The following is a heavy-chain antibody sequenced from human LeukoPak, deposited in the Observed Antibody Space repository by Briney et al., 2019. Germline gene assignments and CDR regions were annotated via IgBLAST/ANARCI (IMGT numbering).Heavy chain of an antibody. CDR1: GFTFTGYY. CDR2: INPNSGGT. Sequence: PEASVKVSCKASGFTFTGYYMHWVRQAPGQGLEWMGWINPNSGGTNYAQKFQGRVTKTRDTSISTAYMELSRLRSDDTAVYYCARHVNAVRGVYSFPSYFDYWGQGTLVTVSS. V-gene: IGHV1-2*02. J-gene: IGHJ4*02. CDR3: ARHVNAVRGVYSFPSYFDY. D-gene: IGHD3-10*01.